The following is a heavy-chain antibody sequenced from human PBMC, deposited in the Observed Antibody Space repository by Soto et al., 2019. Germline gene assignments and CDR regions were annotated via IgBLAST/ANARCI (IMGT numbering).Heavy chain of an antibody. J-gene: IGHJ4*02. CDR3: AGGRWLPLPYY. CDR2: IYYSGST. CDR1: GGSISSYY. V-gene: IGHV4-59*01. Sequence: QVQLQESGPGLVEPSETLSLTCTVSGGSISSYYWSWIRQPPGKGLEWIGYIYYSGSTNYNPSLNRRVTISVDTSKNPFSLKLTSVTAADTAVYFCAGGRWLPLPYYWGQGTLVTVSS. D-gene: IGHD5-12*01.